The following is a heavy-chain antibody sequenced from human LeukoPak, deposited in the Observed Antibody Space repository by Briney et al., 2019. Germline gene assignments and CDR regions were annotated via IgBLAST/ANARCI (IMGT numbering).Heavy chain of an antibody. CDR3: TSQAGYSSSWYT. V-gene: IGHV3-73*01. CDR1: GFTFSGSA. Sequence: PRGSLRLSCAASGFTFSGSAMHWVRQAPGKGLEWVGRIRSKANNYARHYSESVRGRFTISRDDSKDTAYLDMTSLKVEDTAVYFCTSQAGYSSSWYTWGQGTLVTVSS. D-gene: IGHD6-13*01. CDR2: IRSKANNYAR. J-gene: IGHJ5*02.